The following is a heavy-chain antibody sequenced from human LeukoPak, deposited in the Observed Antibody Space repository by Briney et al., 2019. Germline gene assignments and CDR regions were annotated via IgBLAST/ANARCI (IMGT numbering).Heavy chain of an antibody. V-gene: IGHV4-34*01. CDR3: ARGGPGDFWSGYYLYGMDV. CDR2: INHSGST. Sequence: SETLSLTRAVYGGSFSGYYWSWIRQPPGKGLEWIGEINHSGSTNYNPSLKSRVTISVDTSKNQFSLKLSSVTAADTAVYYCARGGPGDFWSGYYLYGMDVWGQGTTVTVSS. D-gene: IGHD3-3*01. J-gene: IGHJ6*02. CDR1: GGSFSGYY.